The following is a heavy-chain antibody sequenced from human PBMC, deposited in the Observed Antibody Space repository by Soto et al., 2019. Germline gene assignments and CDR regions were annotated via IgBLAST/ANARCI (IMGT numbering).Heavy chain of an antibody. CDR2: IVVGSGNT. Sequence: ASVKVSCKASGSTFTSSAVQWVRQARGQRLEWIGWIVVGSGNTNYAQKFQERVTITRDMSTSTAYMELSSLGSEDTAVYYCAAGFTNDREGPLITMVRGVPLPGYWGQGTLVTVSS. V-gene: IGHV1-58*01. D-gene: IGHD3-10*01. CDR3: AAGFTNDREGPLITMVRGVPLPGY. CDR1: GSTFTSSA. J-gene: IGHJ4*02.